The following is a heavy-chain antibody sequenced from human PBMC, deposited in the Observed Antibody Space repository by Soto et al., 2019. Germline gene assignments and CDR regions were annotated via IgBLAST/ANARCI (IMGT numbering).Heavy chain of an antibody. V-gene: IGHV4-61*01. Sequence: QVQLQESGPGLVKPSETLSLSCSVSGGSVNSVNYYWSWIRQPPGKGLEWIGYIYSSGSTNYNPSLKSRVTISVHTSKNQLSLRLNSVTTADTAVYYCATSPRFAFDIWGQGTMVTVSS. J-gene: IGHJ3*02. CDR1: GGSVNSVNYY. CDR3: ATSPRFAFDI. CDR2: IYSSGST.